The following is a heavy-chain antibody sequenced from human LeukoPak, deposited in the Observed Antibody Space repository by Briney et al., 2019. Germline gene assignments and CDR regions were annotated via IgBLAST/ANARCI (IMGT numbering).Heavy chain of an antibody. Sequence: PSETLSLTCTVSGASISGYYWTWIRQPPGKGLEWIGYIYNSGSTNCNPSLKSRVTMSVDTSKNQFSLNLSSVTAADTAVYYCARHSRGYTYGPDYWGQGTLVTVSS. V-gene: IGHV4-59*08. CDR3: ARHSRGYTYGPDY. J-gene: IGHJ4*02. CDR1: GASISGYY. D-gene: IGHD5-18*01. CDR2: IYNSGST.